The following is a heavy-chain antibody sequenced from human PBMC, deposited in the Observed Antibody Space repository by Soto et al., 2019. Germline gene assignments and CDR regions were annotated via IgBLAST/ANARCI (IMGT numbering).Heavy chain of an antibody. Sequence: GGSLRLSCAASGFTFSSYAMHWVRQAPGKGLEWVAVISYDGSNKYYADSVKGRFTISRDNSKNTLYLQMNSLRAEDTAVYYCARDLGAGPPYYYGMDVWGQGTTVTVSS. D-gene: IGHD6-19*01. CDR2: ISYDGSNK. CDR1: GFTFSSYA. J-gene: IGHJ6*02. CDR3: ARDLGAGPPYYYGMDV. V-gene: IGHV3-30-3*01.